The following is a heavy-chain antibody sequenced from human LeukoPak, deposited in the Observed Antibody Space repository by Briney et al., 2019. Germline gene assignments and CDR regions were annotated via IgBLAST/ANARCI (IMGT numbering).Heavy chain of an antibody. CDR3: ARGLYFQH. CDR2: IYSGGST. V-gene: IGHV3-53*01. Sequence: GGSLRLSCAASGFTFTNFWMSWVRQAPGKGLEWVSVIYSGGSTYYADSVKGRFTISRDNSKNTLYLQMNSLRAEDTAVYYCARGLYFQHWGQGTLVTVSS. CDR1: GFTFTNFW. D-gene: IGHD3-16*01. J-gene: IGHJ1*01.